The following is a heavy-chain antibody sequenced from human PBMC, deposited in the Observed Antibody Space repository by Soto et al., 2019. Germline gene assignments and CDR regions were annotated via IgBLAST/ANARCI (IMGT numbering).Heavy chain of an antibody. V-gene: IGHV1-69*13. CDR3: ASRGVPAAPYYYSVMAF. CDR2: IIPIFGTA. CDR1: GYTXSCYA. Sequence: SVKVXCKASGYTXSCYAISWVRQAPEQGLEWMGGIIPIFGTANYAQKFQGRVTITADESTSTAYMELSSLRSEDTAVYYCASRGVPAAPYYYSVMAFGGKGTTVPVSS. J-gene: IGHJ6*04. D-gene: IGHD2-2*01.